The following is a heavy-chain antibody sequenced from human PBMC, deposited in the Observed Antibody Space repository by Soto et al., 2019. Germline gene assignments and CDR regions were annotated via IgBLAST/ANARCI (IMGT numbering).Heavy chain of an antibody. D-gene: IGHD3-10*01. Sequence: ASVKVSCKASGYTFTSYYMHWVRQAPGQGLEWMGIINPSGGSTSYAQKFQGRATMTRDTSTSTVYMELSSLRSEDTAVYYCARAAYYYGSGRTMDVWGQGTTVTVSS. CDR1: GYTFTSYY. CDR3: ARAAYYYGSGRTMDV. V-gene: IGHV1-46*01. J-gene: IGHJ6*02. CDR2: INPSGGST.